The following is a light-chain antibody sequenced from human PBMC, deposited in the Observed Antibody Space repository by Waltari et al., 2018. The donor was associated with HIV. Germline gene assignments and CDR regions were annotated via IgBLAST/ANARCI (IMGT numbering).Light chain of an antibody. Sequence: QSALTQPRSVSGSPGQSVTISCTGTSSDVGGYNYVSWYQQHPGKAPKLMIYDVNKRPYGVPDRFSGSKSGNTASLTSAALQAEDEADYYCCAYGGSFFYVFGTGTKVTVL. CDR2: DVN. V-gene: IGLV2-11*01. J-gene: IGLJ1*01. CDR1: SSDVGGYNY. CDR3: CAYGGSFFYV.